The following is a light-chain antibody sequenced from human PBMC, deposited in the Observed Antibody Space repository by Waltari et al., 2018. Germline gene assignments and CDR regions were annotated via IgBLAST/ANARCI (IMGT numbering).Light chain of an antibody. V-gene: IGLV2-14*01. Sequence: QSALTQPASVSGSPGQSITISCSGTSSDVGRSNYVSWYQQHPGKAPKLMIYDGTKRPSGVSNRFSGSKSGNTASLTISGLQAEDEADYYCSSYTTSSTLVFGGGTKLTVL. J-gene: IGLJ3*02. CDR3: SSYTTSSTLV. CDR2: DGT. CDR1: SSDVGRSNY.